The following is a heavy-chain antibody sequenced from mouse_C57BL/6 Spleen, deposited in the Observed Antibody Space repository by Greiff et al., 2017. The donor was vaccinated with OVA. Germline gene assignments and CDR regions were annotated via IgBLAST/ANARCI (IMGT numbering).Heavy chain of an antibody. CDR3: ASGVTSDWYFDV. J-gene: IGHJ1*03. CDR1: GFNIKDYY. Sequence: DVKLQESGAELVKPGASVKLSCTASGFNIKDYYMHWVKQRTEQGLEWIGRIDPEDGETKYAPKFQGKATITADTASNTAYLQLSSLTSEDTAVYYCASGVTSDWYFDVWGTGTTVTVSS. D-gene: IGHD2-13*01. CDR2: IDPEDGET. V-gene: IGHV14-2*01.